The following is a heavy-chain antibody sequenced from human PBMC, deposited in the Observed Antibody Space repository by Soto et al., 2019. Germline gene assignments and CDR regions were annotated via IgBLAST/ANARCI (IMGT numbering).Heavy chain of an antibody. CDR2: ISAYNGNT. CDR3: ARDPRYNWNYVYYYYGMDV. D-gene: IGHD1-7*01. J-gene: IGHJ6*02. CDR1: GYTFTSYG. Sequence: GASVKVSCKASGYTFTSYGISWVRQAPGQGLEWMGWISAYNGNTNYAQKLQGRVTMTTDTSTSTAYMELRSLRSDDTAVYYCARDPRYNWNYVYYYYGMDVWGQGTTVTVSS. V-gene: IGHV1-18*01.